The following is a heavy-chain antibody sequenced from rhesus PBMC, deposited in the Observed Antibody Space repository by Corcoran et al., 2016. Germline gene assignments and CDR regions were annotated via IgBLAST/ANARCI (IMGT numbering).Heavy chain of an antibody. CDR2: IKGNSGST. Sequence: QVQLQESGPGLVKPSETLSLTCAVSGGSFSSYCWRWIRQPPGTGLEWIGEIKGNSGSTNDNPSLKSRVTISKDASKNQFSLKLSSVTAADTAVYYCARVDSSWSGKLDVWGRGVLVTVSS. D-gene: IGHD6-13*01. V-gene: IGHV4-80*01. CDR1: GGSFSSYC. J-gene: IGHJ5-2*02. CDR3: ARVDSSWSGKLDV.